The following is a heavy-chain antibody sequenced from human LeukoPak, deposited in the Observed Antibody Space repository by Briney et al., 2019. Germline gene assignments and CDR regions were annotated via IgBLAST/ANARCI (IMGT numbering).Heavy chain of an antibody. Sequence: SETLSLTCTVSGGSISSYYWSWIRQPPGKGLEWIGYIYTSGSTNYNPSLKSRVTISVDTSKNQFSLKLSSVTAADTAVYYCARGIYSMVRGVPYWFDPWGQGTLVTVSS. D-gene: IGHD3-10*01. J-gene: IGHJ5*02. CDR2: IYTSGST. V-gene: IGHV4-4*09. CDR3: ARGIYSMVRGVPYWFDP. CDR1: GGSISSYY.